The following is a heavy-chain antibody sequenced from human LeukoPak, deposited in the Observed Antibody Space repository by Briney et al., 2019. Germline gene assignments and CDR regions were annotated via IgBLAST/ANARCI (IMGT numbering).Heavy chain of an antibody. D-gene: IGHD3-16*02. CDR1: GESVSSNNSA. J-gene: IGHJ4*02. CDR2: TYYRSKWFK. CDR3: AREYLGGYLIY. Sequence: SQTLSLTCAISGESVSSNNSAWTWIRQSPSRGLEWQGRTYYRSKWFKDYAVSEKSRITINPDTSKNQFFLQLNSVTPEDTAVYYCAREYLGGYLIYWGQGTLVTVSS. V-gene: IGHV6-1*01.